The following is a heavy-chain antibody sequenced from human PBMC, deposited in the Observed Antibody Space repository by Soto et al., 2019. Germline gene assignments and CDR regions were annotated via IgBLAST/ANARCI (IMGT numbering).Heavy chain of an antibody. Sequence: LRLSCAASGFTFSSYEMNWVRQAPGKGLEWVSYISSSGGTIYHAESVKGRFTISRDNAKNSLYLQMNSLRAEDTAVYYCARGPVIVYSGSPEAAFDIWGQGTMVTVSS. CDR2: ISSSGGTI. D-gene: IGHD1-26*01. V-gene: IGHV3-48*03. CDR1: GFTFSSYE. CDR3: ARGPVIVYSGSPEAAFDI. J-gene: IGHJ3*02.